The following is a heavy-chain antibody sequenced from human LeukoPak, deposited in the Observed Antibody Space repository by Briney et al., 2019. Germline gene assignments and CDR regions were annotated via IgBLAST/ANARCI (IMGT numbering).Heavy chain of an antibody. J-gene: IGHJ5*02. CDR3: CMISTHTDP. Sequence: ASVKVSCKASINIFTDFYMHWVRQAPGQGLEWMGWINTNGGGTNYAQKFQGRVTMTRDTSISTAYMELSSLTSDDTAVYYCCMISTHTDPWGQGTLVTASS. CDR2: INTNGGGT. V-gene: IGHV1-2*02. D-gene: IGHD3-22*01. CDR1: INIFTDFY.